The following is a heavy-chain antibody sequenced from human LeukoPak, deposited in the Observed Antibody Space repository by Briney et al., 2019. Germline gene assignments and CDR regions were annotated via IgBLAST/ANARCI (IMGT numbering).Heavy chain of an antibody. CDR2: INPNSGGT. Sequence: ASVKVSCKASGYTFTGYYMHWVRQAPGQGLEWIGWINPNSGGTNYAQKFQGRVTMTRDTSISTAYMELSRLRSDDTAVYYCARGNADYYYGMDVWGQGTTVTVSS. CDR1: GYTFTGYY. J-gene: IGHJ6*02. V-gene: IGHV1-2*02. CDR3: ARGNADYYYGMDV.